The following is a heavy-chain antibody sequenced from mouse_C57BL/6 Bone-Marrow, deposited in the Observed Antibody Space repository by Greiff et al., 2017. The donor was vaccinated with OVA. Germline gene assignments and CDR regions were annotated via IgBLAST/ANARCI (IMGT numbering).Heavy chain of an antibody. D-gene: IGHD1-1*01. J-gene: IGHJ3*01. CDR2: IYPRSGNT. Sequence: VQLQESGAELARPGASVKLSCKASGYTFTSYGISWVKQRTGQGLEWIGEIYPRSGNTYYNEKFKGKATLTADKSSSTAYMELRSLTSEDSAVYFCARGDYYGRAWFAYWGLGTLVTVSA. CDR1: GYTFTSYG. V-gene: IGHV1-81*01. CDR3: ARGDYYGRAWFAY.